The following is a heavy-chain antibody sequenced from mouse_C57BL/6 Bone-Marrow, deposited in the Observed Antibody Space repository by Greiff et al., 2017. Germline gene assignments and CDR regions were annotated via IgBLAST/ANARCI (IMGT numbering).Heavy chain of an antibody. D-gene: IGHD3-1*01. J-gene: IGHJ1*03. CDR3: AREGYDWYFDV. CDR1: GYTFTDYY. CDR2: INPYNGGT. V-gene: IGHV1-19*01. Sequence: VQLKESGPVLVKPGASVKMSCKASGYTFTDYYMNWVKQSHGKSLEWIGVINPYNGGTSYNQKFKGKATLTVDKSSSTAYMELNSLTSEDSAGYYCAREGYDWYFDVWGTGTTVTVSS.